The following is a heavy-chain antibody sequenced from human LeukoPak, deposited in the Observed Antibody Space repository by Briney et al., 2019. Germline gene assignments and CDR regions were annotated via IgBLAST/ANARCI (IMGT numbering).Heavy chain of an antibody. Sequence: PSQTLSLTCTVSGGSISSGGYYWSWIRQHPGKGLEWIGYIYYSGSIYYNPSLKSRVTISVDTSKNQFSLKLSSVTAADTAVYYCAREEGSGSSTGSWFDPWGQGTLVTVSS. J-gene: IGHJ5*02. V-gene: IGHV4-31*03. CDR2: IYYSGSI. D-gene: IGHD1-26*01. CDR3: AREEGSGSSTGSWFDP. CDR1: GGSISSGGYY.